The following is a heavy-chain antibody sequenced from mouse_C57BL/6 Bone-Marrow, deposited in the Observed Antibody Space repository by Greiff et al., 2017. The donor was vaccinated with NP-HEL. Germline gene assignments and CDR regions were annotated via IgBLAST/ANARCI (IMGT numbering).Heavy chain of an antibody. CDR1: GFTFSSYA. D-gene: IGHD2-4*01. CDR2: ISDGGSYT. Sequence: EVQLVESGGGLVKPGGSLKLSCAASGFTFSSYAMSWVRQTPEKRLEWVATISDGGSYTYYPDNVKGRFTISRDNAKNNLYLQMSHLKSEDTAMYYCARDPPIYYDYEGFAYWGQGTLVTVSA. V-gene: IGHV5-4*01. CDR3: ARDPPIYYDYEGFAY. J-gene: IGHJ3*01.